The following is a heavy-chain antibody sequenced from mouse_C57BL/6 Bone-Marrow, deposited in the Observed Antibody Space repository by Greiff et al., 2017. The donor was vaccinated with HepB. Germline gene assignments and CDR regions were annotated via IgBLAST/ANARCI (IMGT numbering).Heavy chain of an antibody. CDR1: GFTFSDYG. V-gene: IGHV5-17*01. J-gene: IGHJ4*01. CDR3: ARSGTFTTVVAEYYAMDY. D-gene: IGHD1-1*01. CDR2: ISSGGSTI. Sequence: EVKLVESGGGLVKPGGSLKLSCAASGFTFSDYGMHWVRQAPEKGLEWVAYISSGGSTIYYADTVKGRFTISRDNAKHTLFLQMTSLRSEDTAMYYCARSGTFTTVVAEYYAMDYWGQGTSVTVSS.